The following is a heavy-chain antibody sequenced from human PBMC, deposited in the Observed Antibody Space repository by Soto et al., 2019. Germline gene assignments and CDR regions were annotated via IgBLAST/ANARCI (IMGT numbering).Heavy chain of an antibody. CDR1: GFTFSSYS. D-gene: IGHD6-19*01. Sequence: GGSLRLSCAASGFTFSSYSMNWVRQAPGKGLEWVSSISSSSSYIYYADSVKGRFTISRDNAKNSLYLQMNSLRAEDTAVYYCAREDLPPGIAVAGTSIYYYGMDVWGQGTTVTVSS. CDR3: AREDLPPGIAVAGTSIYYYGMDV. V-gene: IGHV3-21*01. CDR2: ISSSSSYI. J-gene: IGHJ6*02.